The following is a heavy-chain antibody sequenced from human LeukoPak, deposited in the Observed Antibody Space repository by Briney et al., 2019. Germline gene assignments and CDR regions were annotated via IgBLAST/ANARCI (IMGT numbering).Heavy chain of an antibody. J-gene: IGHJ6*02. D-gene: IGHD2-21*02. Sequence: PSETLSLTCTVSGGSISSYYWSWIRQPPGKGLEWIGYIYYSGSTNYNPSLKSRVTISVDTSKNQFSLKLSSVTAADTAVYYCARLGDYFSPCGGDCEVERTYYYYGMDVWGQGTTVTVSS. CDR3: ARLGDYFSPCGGDCEVERTYYYYGMDV. V-gene: IGHV4-59*08. CDR1: GGSISSYY. CDR2: IYYSGST.